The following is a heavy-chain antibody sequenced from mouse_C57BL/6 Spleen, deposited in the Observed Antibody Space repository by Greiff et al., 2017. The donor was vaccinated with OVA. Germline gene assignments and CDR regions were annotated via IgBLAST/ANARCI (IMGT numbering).Heavy chain of an antibody. V-gene: IGHV1-55*01. Sequence: VQLQQPGAELVKPGASVKMSCKASGYTFTSYWITWVKQRPGQGLEWIGDIYPGSGSTNYNEKFKSKATLTVDTSSSTAYMQLSSLTAEDSAVYYCARDGFYYGSSFLFAYWGQGTLVTVS. CDR2: IYPGSGST. CDR1: GYTFTSYW. CDR3: ARDGFYYGSSFLFAY. D-gene: IGHD1-1*01. J-gene: IGHJ3*01.